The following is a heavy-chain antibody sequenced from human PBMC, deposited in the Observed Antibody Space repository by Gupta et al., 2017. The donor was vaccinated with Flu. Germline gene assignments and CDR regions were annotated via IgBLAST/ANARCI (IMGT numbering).Heavy chain of an antibody. CDR3: ARGGIAVPGTNY. D-gene: IGHD6-19*01. Sequence: EVQLVESGGGMVKPGGSLSLSCAASGFSFSAYCMTWGRQAPGKGLEWVSSISASGSYIYYADSVKGRFTISRDNAKNSMYLQMNSLRAEDTAVYYCARGGIAVPGTNYWGQGTLVTVSS. CDR1: GFSFSAYC. J-gene: IGHJ4*02. CDR2: ISASGSYI. V-gene: IGHV3-21*01.